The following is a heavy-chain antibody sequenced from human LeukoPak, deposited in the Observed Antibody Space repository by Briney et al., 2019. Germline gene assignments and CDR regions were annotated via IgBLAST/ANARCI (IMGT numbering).Heavy chain of an antibody. Sequence: GGSLRLSCAASGFTFSSSAMSWVRQAPGKGLEWVSAISNNGGYTYYADSVQGRFTISRDNSKSTLCLQMNSLRAEDTAVYYCAKDHPVVILGPMDVWGQGTTVTVSS. J-gene: IGHJ6*02. CDR2: ISNNGGYT. V-gene: IGHV3-23*01. CDR1: GFTFSSSA. D-gene: IGHD4-23*01. CDR3: AKDHPVVILGPMDV.